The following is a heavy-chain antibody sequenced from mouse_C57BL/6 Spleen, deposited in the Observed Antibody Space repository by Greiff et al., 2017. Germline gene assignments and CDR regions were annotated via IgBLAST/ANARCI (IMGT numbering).Heavy chain of an antibody. CDR3: AKNSPEGNYDAMDY. CDR1: GFSLTSYG. CDR2: IWRGGST. J-gene: IGHJ4*01. Sequence: VNVVESGPGLVQPSQCLSITCTVSGFSLTSYGVHWFRQSPGKGLEWLGVIWRGGSTNYDAAFMSRLSITKDNSKSKVFCKMNSQQADDTAIYYCAKNSPEGNYDAMDYWGQGTSVTVSS. V-gene: IGHV2-5*01. D-gene: IGHD2-1*01.